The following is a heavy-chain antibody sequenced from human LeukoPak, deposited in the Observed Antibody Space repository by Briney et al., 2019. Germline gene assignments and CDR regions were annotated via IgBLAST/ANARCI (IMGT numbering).Heavy chain of an antibody. D-gene: IGHD1-26*01. V-gene: IGHV3-7*03. J-gene: IGHJ1*01. Sequence: GGSLRLSCAASGFTFTGHWMAWVRQAPGKGLEWVANMNQDGSEKYYVDSVKGRFTISRDNAKTSVYLQMNSLRVEDTAVYYCVRPLEEGATVYFQHWGPGTLVTVSS. CDR2: MNQDGSEK. CDR1: GFTFTGHW. CDR3: VRPLEEGATVYFQH.